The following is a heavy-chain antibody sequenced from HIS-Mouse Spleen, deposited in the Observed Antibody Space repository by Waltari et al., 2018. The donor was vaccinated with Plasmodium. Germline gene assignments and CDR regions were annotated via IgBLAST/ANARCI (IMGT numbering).Heavy chain of an antibody. J-gene: IGHJ1*01. V-gene: IGHV1-2*02. CDR3: ARVLGYKAAAGTFVEYFQH. Sequence: VQLVQSGAEVKKPGASVKVSCKASGYTFTGYYMHWVRRAPGQGLEWMGRINPNSGGTNDAQKFTGRVTRTRDTSISTAYMELSRLRSDDTAVYYCARVLGYKAAAGTFVEYFQHWGQGTLVTVSS. D-gene: IGHD6-13*01. CDR2: INPNSGGT. CDR1: GYTFTGYY.